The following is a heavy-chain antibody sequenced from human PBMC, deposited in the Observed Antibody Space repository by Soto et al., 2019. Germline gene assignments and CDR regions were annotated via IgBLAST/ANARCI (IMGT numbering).Heavy chain of an antibody. J-gene: IGHJ6*02. CDR2: ISGSGGST. CDR1: GFTFSSYA. V-gene: IGHV3-23*01. D-gene: IGHD1-26*01. Sequence: EVQLLESGGGLVQPGGSLRLSCAASGFTFSSYAMSWVRQAPGKGLEWVSAISGSGGSTYYADSVKGRFTISRDNSKNTLYLQMNSLRAEDTAVYYCAARAQGYYYYGMDVWGQGTTVTVS. CDR3: AARAQGYYYYGMDV.